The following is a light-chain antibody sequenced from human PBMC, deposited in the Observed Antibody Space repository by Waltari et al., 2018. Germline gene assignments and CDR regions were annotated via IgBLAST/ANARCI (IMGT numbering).Light chain of an antibody. CDR3: SAWDSSLYGWV. CDR1: RKNVAHEG. CDR2: RDD. Sequence: QAGLTQPPSVSKGLRQTATLTCSANRKNVAHEGVSWLQHHQGHPPKPLSYRDDNRPSGISERFSASRSGSTASLTITGLQPDDEADYYCSAWDSSLYGWVFGGGTKLTVL. J-gene: IGLJ3*02. V-gene: IGLV10-54*04.